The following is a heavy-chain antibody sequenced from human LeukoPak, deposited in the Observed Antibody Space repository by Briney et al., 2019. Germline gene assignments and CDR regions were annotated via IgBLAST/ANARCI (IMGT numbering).Heavy chain of an antibody. CDR3: ARVVTMVRGVIMLSTDAFDI. Sequence: SETLSLTCTVSGGSISSYYWSWIRQPAGKGLEWIGRIYTSGSTNYNPSLKSRVTMSVDTSKNQFSLKLSSVTAADTAVYYCARVVTMVRGVIMLSTDAFDIWGQGTMVTASS. CDR2: IYTSGST. J-gene: IGHJ3*02. D-gene: IGHD3-10*01. V-gene: IGHV4-4*07. CDR1: GGSISSYY.